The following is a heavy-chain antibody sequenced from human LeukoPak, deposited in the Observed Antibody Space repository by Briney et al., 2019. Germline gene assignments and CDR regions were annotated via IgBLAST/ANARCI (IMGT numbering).Heavy chain of an antibody. Sequence: GESLKISCQGSGYSFTSYWIGWVRQMPGKGLEWMGIIYPGDSDTRYSPSFQGQVTISADKSISTAYLQWSSLKASDTAMYYCARRRGGVVVATTDFDYWGQGTLVTVSS. J-gene: IGHJ4*02. V-gene: IGHV5-51*01. D-gene: IGHD5-12*01. CDR1: GYSFTSYW. CDR2: IYPGDSDT. CDR3: ARRRGGVVVATTDFDY.